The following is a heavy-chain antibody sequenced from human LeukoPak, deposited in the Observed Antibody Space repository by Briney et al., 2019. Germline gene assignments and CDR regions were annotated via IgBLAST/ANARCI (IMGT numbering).Heavy chain of an antibody. Sequence: SETLSLTCTVSGGSISSTFYYWGWIRQPPGKGLEWIGSINYSGSTYYNPSLKSRVTISIDTSKNQFSLRLSSVTAADTGVYFCAIYRSGSYYAGADWGQGTLVTVSS. V-gene: IGHV4-39*07. CDR3: AIYRSGSYYAGAD. D-gene: IGHD3-10*01. CDR1: GGSISSTFYY. CDR2: INYSGST. J-gene: IGHJ4*02.